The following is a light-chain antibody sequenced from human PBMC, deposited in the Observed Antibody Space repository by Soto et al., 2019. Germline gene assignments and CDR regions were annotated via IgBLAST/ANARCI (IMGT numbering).Light chain of an antibody. J-gene: IGKJ1*01. V-gene: IGKV2-30*02. Sequence: DVEMTQSPLSLPVSLGQPASISCRSSQSLVHSDGNTYLNWFQQRPGQSPRRLISRASNRDSGVPDRFSGVGSGTDFTLKISRVDTEDVAVYYCMQGTHWPWTLGQGTKVEIK. CDR3: MQGTHWPWT. CDR1: QSLVHSDGNTY. CDR2: RAS.